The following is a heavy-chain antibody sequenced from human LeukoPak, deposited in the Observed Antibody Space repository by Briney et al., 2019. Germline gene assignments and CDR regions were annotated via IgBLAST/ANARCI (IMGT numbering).Heavy chain of an antibody. CDR2: FDPEDGET. V-gene: IGHV1-24*01. CDR3: ATGATVVTPGSASYYYYMDV. CDR1: GYTLTELS. Sequence: ASVKVSCKVSGYTLTELSMHWVRQAPGKGLEWMGGFDPEDGETIYAQKFQGRVTMTEDTSTDTAYMELSSLRSEDTAVYYCATGATVVTPGSASYYYYMDVWGKGTTVTVSS. J-gene: IGHJ6*03. D-gene: IGHD4-23*01.